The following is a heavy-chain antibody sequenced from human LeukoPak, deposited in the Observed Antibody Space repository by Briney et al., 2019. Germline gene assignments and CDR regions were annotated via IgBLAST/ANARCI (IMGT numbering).Heavy chain of an antibody. D-gene: IGHD4-17*01. J-gene: IGHJ4*01. CDR1: GGYFSGFY. CDR3: ARSTVPYYFDY. Sequence: PSETLSLTCGVYGGYFSGFYWRWIRQPPGKGLEWMGEINHSGSTDYNPSLKSRVTISVDMSKNQFSLKLNSLTAADTAVYYCARSTVPYYFDYWGQGTLVTVSS. CDR2: INHSGST. V-gene: IGHV4-34*01.